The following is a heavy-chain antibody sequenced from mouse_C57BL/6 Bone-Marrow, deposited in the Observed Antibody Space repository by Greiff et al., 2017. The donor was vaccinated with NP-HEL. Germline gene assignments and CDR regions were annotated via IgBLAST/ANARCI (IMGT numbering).Heavy chain of an antibody. CDR1: GYAFTNYL. J-gene: IGHJ2*01. CDR2: LNPGSGGT. Sequence: QVQLQQSGAELVRPGTSVQVSCKASGYAFTNYLIEWVKQRPGQGLEWIGVLNPGSGGTNYNEKFKGTATLTADKSSSTAYMQLSSLTSEDSAVYFCAREGEQAGDDWGEGTTLTGSS. V-gene: IGHV1-54*01. D-gene: IGHD2-13*01. CDR3: AREGEQAGDD.